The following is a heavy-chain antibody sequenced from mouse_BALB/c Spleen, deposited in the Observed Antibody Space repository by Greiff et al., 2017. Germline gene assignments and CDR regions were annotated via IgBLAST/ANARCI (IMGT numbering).Heavy chain of an antibody. CDR3: AREGNYRSMDY. CDR1: GYSFTGYY. V-gene: IGHV1S34*01. J-gene: IGHJ4*01. CDR2: ISCYNGAT. Sequence: LVKTGASVKISCKASGYSFTGYYMHWVKLSHGKSLEWIGYISCYNGATSYNQKFKGKATFTVDTSSSTAYMQFNSLTSEDSAVYYCAREGNYRSMDYWGQGTSVTGSS. D-gene: IGHD2-14*01.